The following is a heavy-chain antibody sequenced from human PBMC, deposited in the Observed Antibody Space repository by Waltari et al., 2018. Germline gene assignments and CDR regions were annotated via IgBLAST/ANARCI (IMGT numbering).Heavy chain of an antibody. V-gene: IGHV2-5*01. CDR3: ARLNSWGNAFDI. D-gene: IGHD3-16*01. CDR2: IYGKDDK. Sequence: QITLKESGPPLVKPPQTLTLTCTLSDFSISNSGVGVGWIRQPPGTALAWPALIYGKDDKRYRPSLRSRLTITKDNSKNHVVLSLTNIDPVDTATYVCARLNSWGNAFDIWGQGTMVTVSS. CDR1: DFSISNSGVG. J-gene: IGHJ3*02.